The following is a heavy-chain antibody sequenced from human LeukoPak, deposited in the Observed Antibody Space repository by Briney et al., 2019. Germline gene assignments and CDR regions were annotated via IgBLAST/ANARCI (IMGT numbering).Heavy chain of an antibody. CDR3: AKDSNIVVVTTFDY. Sequence: QPGASLRLSCAASGFTFNSYAMSWVRQAPGKGLEWVSAISGSGGSTYYADSVKGRFTISRDNSKNTLYLQMNSLRAEDTAVYYCAKDSNIVVVTTFDYWGQGTLVTVSS. CDR1: GFTFNSYA. J-gene: IGHJ4*02. D-gene: IGHD2-21*02. CDR2: ISGSGGST. V-gene: IGHV3-23*01.